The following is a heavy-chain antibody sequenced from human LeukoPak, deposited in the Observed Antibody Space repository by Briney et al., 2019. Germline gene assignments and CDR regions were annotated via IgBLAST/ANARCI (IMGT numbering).Heavy chain of an antibody. D-gene: IGHD4-17*01. CDR1: GGSISSYY. CDR2: IYTSGST. V-gene: IGHV4-4*09. J-gene: IGHJ4*02. CDR3: ARQLATETFDY. Sequence: SETLSLTCTVSGGSISSYYWSWIRQPPGKGLEWIGYIYTSGSTNYNPSPKSRVTISVDTSKNQFSLKLSSVTAADTAVYYCARQLATETFDYWGQGTLVTVSS.